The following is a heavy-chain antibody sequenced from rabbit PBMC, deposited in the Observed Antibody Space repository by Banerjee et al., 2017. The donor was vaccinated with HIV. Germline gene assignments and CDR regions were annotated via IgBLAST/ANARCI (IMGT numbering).Heavy chain of an antibody. J-gene: IGHJ4*01. Sequence: QEQLEESGGDLVKPEGSLTLTCTASGFTLSSYWMCWVRQAPGKGLEWIACMHSGISYYASWAKGRFTISKTSSTTVTLQMTSRTAADTATYFCARGMTMVIDYFNLWGPGTLVTVS. CDR1: GFTLSSYW. V-gene: IGHV1S45*01. D-gene: IGHD2-1*01. CDR3: ARGMTMVIDYFNL. CDR2: MHSGIS.